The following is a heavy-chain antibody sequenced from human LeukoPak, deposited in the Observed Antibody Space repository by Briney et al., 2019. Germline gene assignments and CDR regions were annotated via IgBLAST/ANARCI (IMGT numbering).Heavy chain of an antibody. J-gene: IGHJ5*02. Sequence: GGSLRLSCAASGFTFSSYWMHWVRHTAQAPGKGPVCVSRINGDGSSTTYAGSVKGRFTISRGKHKTTLHLQMNSVRAEDTAVYYWARERDPNFDPWGQGTLVAVSS. CDR1: GFTFSSYW. CDR3: ARERDPNFDP. CDR2: INGDGSST. V-gene: IGHV3-74*01.